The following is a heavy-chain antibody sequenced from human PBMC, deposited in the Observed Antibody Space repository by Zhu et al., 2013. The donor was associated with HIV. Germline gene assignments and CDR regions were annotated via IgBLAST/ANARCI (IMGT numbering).Heavy chain of an antibody. V-gene: IGHV1-46*01. CDR2: ITPALYT. Sequence: QVQLVQSGAEVNEAWGLSEVSCKASGYTFTGYYIHWVRQAPGQGLEWIGIITPALYTNYAQNFQGRATVTRDTSTNTVYLEVSSLTSGDTAIYYCAREPSGGSLYFDYWGPGTLVAVSS. CDR1: GYTFTGYY. J-gene: IGHJ4*02. D-gene: IGHD6-25*01. CDR3: AREPSGGSLYFDY.